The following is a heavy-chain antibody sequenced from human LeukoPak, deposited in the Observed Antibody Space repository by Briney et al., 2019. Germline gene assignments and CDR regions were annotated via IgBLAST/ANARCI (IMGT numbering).Heavy chain of an antibody. V-gene: IGHV3-23*01. Sequence: GGSLILSCAASGFTFSSYAMSWVRQAPGKGLEWVTAISGSGGSTYYADSVKGRFTISRDNSKNTLYLQMNSLRAEDTAVYYCAKDRSGSYPGQPYYYYMDVWGKGTTVTVSS. CDR2: ISGSGGST. CDR1: GFTFSSYA. J-gene: IGHJ6*03. CDR3: AKDRSGSYPGQPYYYYMDV. D-gene: IGHD1-26*01.